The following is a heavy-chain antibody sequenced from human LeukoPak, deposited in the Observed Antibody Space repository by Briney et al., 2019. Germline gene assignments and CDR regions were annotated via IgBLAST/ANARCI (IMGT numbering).Heavy chain of an antibody. D-gene: IGHD1-26*01. CDR3: ARGVVVGATNLDY. Sequence: PGGSLRLSCAASGFTFSSYSMNWVRQAPGKGLEWASSISSSSSYIYYADSVKGRFTISRDNAKNSLYLQMNSLRAEDTAVYYCARGVVVGATNLDYWGQGTLVTVSS. V-gene: IGHV3-21*01. CDR1: GFTFSSYS. CDR2: ISSSSSYI. J-gene: IGHJ4*02.